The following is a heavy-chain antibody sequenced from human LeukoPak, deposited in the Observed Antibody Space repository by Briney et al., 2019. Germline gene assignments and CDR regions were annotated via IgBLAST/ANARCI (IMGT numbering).Heavy chain of an antibody. Sequence: GASVKVSCKASGGTFSSYTISWVRQAPGQGLEWMGRIIPILGIANYAQKFQGRVTITADKSTSTAYMELSSLRSEDTAVYYCFNSRGLPPYGRDVGAKGTTVTVSS. D-gene: IGHD6-19*01. CDR1: GGTFSSYT. CDR3: FNSRGLPPYGRDV. CDR2: IIPILGIA. J-gene: IGHJ6*04. V-gene: IGHV1-69*02.